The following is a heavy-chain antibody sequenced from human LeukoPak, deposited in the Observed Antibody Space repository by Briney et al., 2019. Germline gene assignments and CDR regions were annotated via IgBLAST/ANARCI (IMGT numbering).Heavy chain of an antibody. CDR3: AREAKVGGALQY. J-gene: IGHJ4*02. CDR2: INTDGTFT. CDR1: GFTFSDYW. D-gene: IGHD1-26*01. Sequence: GGSLRLSCETSGFTFSDYWMHWVRQAPGKGLEWVSRINTDGTFTRYPDSVQGRFTISRDTAKNTLLLQMNSLRAEDTAVYYCAREAKVGGALQYWGQGTLVTVSS. V-gene: IGHV3-74*01.